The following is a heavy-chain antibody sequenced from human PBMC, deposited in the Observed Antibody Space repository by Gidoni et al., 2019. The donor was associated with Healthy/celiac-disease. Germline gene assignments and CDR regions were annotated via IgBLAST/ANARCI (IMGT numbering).Heavy chain of an antibody. J-gene: IGHJ6*02. V-gene: IGHV3-48*03. D-gene: IGHD6-25*01. CDR3: ARDRAPECARPTCYYYGMDV. CDR1: GFTFSSYE. CDR2: ISSSGSTI. Sequence: EVQLVESGGGLVQPGGSLRLSCAASGFTFSSYEMTWVRQTPGKGLEWVSYISSSGSTIYYADSVKGRFTISRDNAKNSLYLQMNSLRAEDTAVYYCARDRAPECARPTCYYYGMDVWGQGTTVTVSS.